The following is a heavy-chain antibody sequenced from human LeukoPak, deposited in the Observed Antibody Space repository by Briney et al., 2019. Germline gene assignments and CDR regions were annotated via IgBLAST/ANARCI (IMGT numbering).Heavy chain of an antibody. CDR2: ISAYSGDT. Sequence: ASVKVSCKASGYTFTSYGISWVRQAPGQGLEWMGWISAYSGDTNYAQKFQGRVTMTRNTSISTAYMELSSLRSEDTAVYYCARGRSSKCMDVWGQGTTVTVSS. CDR3: ARGRSSKCMDV. V-gene: IGHV1-18*01. J-gene: IGHJ6*02. D-gene: IGHD6-13*01. CDR1: GYTFTSYG.